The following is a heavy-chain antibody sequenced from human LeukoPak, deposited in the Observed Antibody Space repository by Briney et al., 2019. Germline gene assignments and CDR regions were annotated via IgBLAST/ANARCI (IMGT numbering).Heavy chain of an antibody. J-gene: IGHJ4*02. V-gene: IGHV3-30*01. CDR2: ISYDGSNK. CDR3: ARALYIAAAGDY. Sequence: PGGSLRLSCAASGSTFSSYAMHWVRQAPGKGLEWVAVISYDGSNKYYADSVKGRFTISRDNPKNTLYLQMNSLRAEDTAVYYCARALYIAAAGDYWGQGTLVTVSS. CDR1: GSTFSSYA. D-gene: IGHD6-13*01.